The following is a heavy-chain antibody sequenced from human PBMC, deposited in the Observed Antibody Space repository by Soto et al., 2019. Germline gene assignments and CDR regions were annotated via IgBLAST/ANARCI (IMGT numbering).Heavy chain of an antibody. CDR2: IYYSGST. CDR3: ARGIEGWYQGRYYYGMDV. J-gene: IGHJ6*02. Sequence: QVQLQESGPGLVKPSETLSLTCTVSGGSVSSGSYYWSWIRQPPGKGLEWIGYIYYSGSTNYNPSLKSRVTISADTPKNQFSLKLSSVTAADTAVYYCARGIEGWYQGRYYYGMDVWGQGTTVTVSS. D-gene: IGHD6-19*01. V-gene: IGHV4-61*01. CDR1: GGSVSSGSYY.